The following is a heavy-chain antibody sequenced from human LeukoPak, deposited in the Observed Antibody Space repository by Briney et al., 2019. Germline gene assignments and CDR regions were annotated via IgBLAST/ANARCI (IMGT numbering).Heavy chain of an antibody. J-gene: IGHJ4*02. CDR2: IYYSGST. CDR3: ARDYYFDY. V-gene: IGHV4-59*01. CDR1: GGSISSYY. Sequence: SETLSLTCTVSGGSISSYYWSWIRQPPGKGLEWIGYIYYSGSTNYNPSLKSRVTISVDTSKNQFSLKLSSVTAADTAVYYCARDYYFDYWGQGTLVTVSS.